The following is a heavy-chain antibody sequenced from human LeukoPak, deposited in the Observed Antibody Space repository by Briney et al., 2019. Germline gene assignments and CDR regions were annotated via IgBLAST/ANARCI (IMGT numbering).Heavy chain of an antibody. CDR2: IYYSGST. V-gene: IGHV4-31*03. J-gene: IGHJ4*02. CDR1: GGSISSGGYY. CDR3: ARGARIAVVGTL. Sequence: PSETLSLTCTVSGGSISSGGYYWSWIRQHPGKGLEWIGYIYYSGSTYYNPSLKSRVTISVDTSKNQFSLKLSSVTAADTAVYYCARGARIAVVGTLWGQGTLVTVSS. D-gene: IGHD6-19*01.